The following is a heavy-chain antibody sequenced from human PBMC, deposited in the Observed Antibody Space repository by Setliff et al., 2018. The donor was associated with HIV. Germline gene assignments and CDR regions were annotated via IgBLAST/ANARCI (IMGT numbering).Heavy chain of an antibody. Sequence: GGSLRLSCAASGLSFTSDWMSWVRQAPGKGLEWVALIKEDGNVKNYVDSVKGRFTTSRDNAKNSLYLQMNSLRAEDTAVYYCARDPGWGALDHWGQGAPVTVSS. CDR3: ARDPGWGALDH. CDR1: GLSFTSDW. V-gene: IGHV3-7*01. J-gene: IGHJ5*02. D-gene: IGHD1-26*01. CDR2: IKEDGNVK.